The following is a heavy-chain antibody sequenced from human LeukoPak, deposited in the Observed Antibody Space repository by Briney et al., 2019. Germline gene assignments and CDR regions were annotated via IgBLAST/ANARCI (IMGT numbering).Heavy chain of an antibody. Sequence: SVKVSCKASGGTFSSYAISWVRQAPGQGLEWMGGIIPIFGTANYAQKFQGRVTITADESTSTAYMELSSLRSEDTAVYYCAAGPGYCSSTSCSTYNWFDPWGQGTLVTVSS. V-gene: IGHV1-69*13. CDR2: IIPIFGTA. D-gene: IGHD2-2*01. J-gene: IGHJ5*02. CDR1: GGTFSSYA. CDR3: AAGPGYCSSTSCSTYNWFDP.